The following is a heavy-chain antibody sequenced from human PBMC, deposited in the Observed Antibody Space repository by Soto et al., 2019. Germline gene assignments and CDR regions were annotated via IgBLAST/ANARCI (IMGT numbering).Heavy chain of an antibody. CDR3: ARRYCASDNCPLFYYFVDL. CDR2: IIPVFRSA. D-gene: IGHD2-21*02. CDR1: GGTFNKFA. V-gene: IGHV1-69*13. J-gene: IGHJ6*02. Sequence: ASVKVSFKASGGTFNKFAFSWLRQAPGQGFEWMGGIIPVFRSANYAQRFRGRITITADEYTSTVYLYLNDLRSDDTAVYYCARRYCASDNCPLFYYFVDLWGLGTTVTVSS.